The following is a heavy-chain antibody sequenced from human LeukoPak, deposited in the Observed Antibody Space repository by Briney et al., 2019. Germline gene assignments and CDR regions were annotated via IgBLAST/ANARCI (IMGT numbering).Heavy chain of an antibody. J-gene: IGHJ6*03. Sequence: ASVKVSCKASGYTFTSYGISWVRQAPGQGLEWMEWISGYNDNTNYAQKVQGRVTMTTDTSTSTAYMELRSLRSDDTAVYYCARVGYCSSGSCSMDVWGKGTTVTVSS. CDR2: ISGYNDNT. D-gene: IGHD2-15*01. CDR3: ARVGYCSSGSCSMDV. CDR1: GYTFTSYG. V-gene: IGHV1-18*01.